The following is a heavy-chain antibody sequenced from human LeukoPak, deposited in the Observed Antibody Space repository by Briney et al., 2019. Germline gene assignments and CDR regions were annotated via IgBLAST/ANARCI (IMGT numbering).Heavy chain of an antibody. CDR1: GYSISGSNW. V-gene: IGHV4-28*03. CDR2: IYHRGTT. Sequence: SETLCLTCDVSGYSISGSNWWGWIRQSPGKGLEWTGYIYHRGTTYSNPSLRSRVTMSVDTSKNQFSLNLTSVTAVDTAVYYCARARTSRSWASAPLDSWGQGTLVTVSS. CDR3: ARARTSRSWASAPLDS. J-gene: IGHJ4*02. D-gene: IGHD6-13*01.